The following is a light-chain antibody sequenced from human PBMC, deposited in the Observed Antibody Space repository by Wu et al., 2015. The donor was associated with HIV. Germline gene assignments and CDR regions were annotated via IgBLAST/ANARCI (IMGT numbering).Light chain of an antibody. J-gene: IGKJ2*01. CDR3: QQYGSSPYT. Sequence: ENVLTQSPGTLSSSPGERATLSCRASQSVSRNYLAWYQQKPGQAPRLLIYGAASRATGIPDRFSGSGSGTDFTLTISRLEPEDFAVHYCQQYGSSPYTFGQGPSWRS. CDR2: GAA. CDR1: QSVSRNY. V-gene: IGKV3-20*01.